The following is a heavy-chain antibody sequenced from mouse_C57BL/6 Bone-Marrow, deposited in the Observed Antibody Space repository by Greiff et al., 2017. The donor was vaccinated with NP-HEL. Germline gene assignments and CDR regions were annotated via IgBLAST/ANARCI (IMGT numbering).Heavy chain of an antibody. J-gene: IGHJ4*01. Sequence: DVHLVESGGGLVKPGGSLKLSCAASGFTFSDYGMHWVRQAPEKGLEWVAYISSGSSTIYYADKVKGRFTISRDNAKNTLFLKMPSLRSEDTAMYYCATNCLYAMDYWGQGTSVTVSS. CDR3: ATNCLYAMDY. V-gene: IGHV5-17*01. D-gene: IGHD4-1*02. CDR1: GFTFSDYG. CDR2: ISSGSSTI.